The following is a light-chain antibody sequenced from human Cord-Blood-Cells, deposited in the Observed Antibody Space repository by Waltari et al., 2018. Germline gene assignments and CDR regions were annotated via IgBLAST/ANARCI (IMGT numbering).Light chain of an antibody. Sequence: DIQITQSPSSLSASGGDRVPITCRASQRISSYLILYHKKPGKAPKLLIYAAFSLQSGVPSRFSGSGYGTDFTFTISSLQPEDFATYYCQQSYSTPLSF. CDR1: QRISSY. V-gene: IGKV1-39*01. CDR3: QQSYSTPLS. CDR2: AAF. J-gene: IGKJ2*03.